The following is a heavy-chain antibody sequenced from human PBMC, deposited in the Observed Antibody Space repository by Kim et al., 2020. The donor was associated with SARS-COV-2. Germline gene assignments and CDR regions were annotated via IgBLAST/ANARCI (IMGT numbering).Heavy chain of an antibody. CDR3: ARTSRLYSSGWKYYFDY. D-gene: IGHD6-19*01. Sequence: SETLSLTCTVSGGSISSSSYYWGWIRQPPGKGLEWIGSIYYSGSTYYNPSLKSRVTISVDTSKNQFSLKLSSVTAADTAVYYCARTSRLYSSGWKYYFDYWGQGTLVTVSS. CDR2: IYYSGST. CDR1: GGSISSSSYY. J-gene: IGHJ4*02. V-gene: IGHV4-39*01.